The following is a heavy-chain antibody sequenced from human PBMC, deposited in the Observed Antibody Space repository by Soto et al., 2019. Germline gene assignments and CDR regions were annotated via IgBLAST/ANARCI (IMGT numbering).Heavy chain of an antibody. CDR1: GYTFTSYY. CDR2: INPSGGST. V-gene: IGHV1-46*01. CDR3: ASQPHYDFWSGYAVYYFDY. Sequence: QVQLVQSGAEVKKPGASVKVSCKASGYTFTSYYMHWVRQAPGQGLEGMGIINPSGGSTGYAQKFQGRVTMTRDTSTSTVYMELSSLRSEDTAVYYCASQPHYDFWSGYAVYYFDYWGQGTLVTVSS. J-gene: IGHJ4*02. D-gene: IGHD3-3*01.